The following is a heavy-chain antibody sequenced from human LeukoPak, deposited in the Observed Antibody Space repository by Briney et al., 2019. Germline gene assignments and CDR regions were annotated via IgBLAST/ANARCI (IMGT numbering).Heavy chain of an antibody. V-gene: IGHV1-69*04. D-gene: IGHD2-15*01. CDR2: IVPILGLS. CDR3: AREPPAVGFDY. Sequence: ASVKVSCKASGSTFSSSGISWVRQAPGQGLEWMGRIVPILGLSGYAQNFQGRVTFTADKSTSTAYMELSSLRSEDTAIYYCAREPPAVGFDYWGQGTLVTVSS. CDR1: GSTFSSSG. J-gene: IGHJ4*02.